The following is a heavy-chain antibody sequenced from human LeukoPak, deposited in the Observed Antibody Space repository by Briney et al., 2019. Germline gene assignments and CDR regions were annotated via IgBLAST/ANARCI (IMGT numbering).Heavy chain of an antibody. D-gene: IGHD6-13*01. Sequence: ASVKVSCKASGYTFTSYDINWVRQATGQGLEWMGWMNPNSGNTGYAQKFQGRVTMTRNTSISKAYMELSSLRSEDTAVYYCARWVRKIAADGLYYFDYWGQGTLVTVSS. CDR2: MNPNSGNT. V-gene: IGHV1-8*01. CDR1: GYTFTSYD. CDR3: ARWVRKIAADGLYYFDY. J-gene: IGHJ4*02.